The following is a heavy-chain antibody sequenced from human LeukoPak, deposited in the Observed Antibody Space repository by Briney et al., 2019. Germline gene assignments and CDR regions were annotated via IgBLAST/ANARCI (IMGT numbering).Heavy chain of an antibody. CDR2: INWNGGST. CDR3: ARDMSSGWYFDY. J-gene: IGHJ4*02. Sequence: TGGSLRLSCAVSGFTFDDYGMSWVRQAPGKGLEWVSGINWNGGSTGYVDSVKGRFTISRDNAKNSLHLQMNSLRAEDTALYYCARDMSSGWYFDYWGQGTLVTVSS. D-gene: IGHD6-19*01. V-gene: IGHV3-20*04. CDR1: GFTFDDYG.